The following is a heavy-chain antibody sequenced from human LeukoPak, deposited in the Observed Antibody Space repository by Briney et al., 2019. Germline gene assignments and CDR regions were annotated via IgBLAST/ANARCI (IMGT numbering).Heavy chain of an antibody. CDR2: IRYDGSNK. Sequence: GGSLKLSCAASGFTFSSYGMHWVRQAPGKGLEWVAFIRYDGSNKYYADSVKGRFTISRDNSKNTLYLQMNSLRAEDTAVYYCARERTPKPYYGSGDYDRYFENWGQGTLVTVSS. CDR1: GFTFSSYG. CDR3: ARERTPKPYYGSGDYDRYFEN. V-gene: IGHV3-30*02. D-gene: IGHD3-10*01. J-gene: IGHJ4*02.